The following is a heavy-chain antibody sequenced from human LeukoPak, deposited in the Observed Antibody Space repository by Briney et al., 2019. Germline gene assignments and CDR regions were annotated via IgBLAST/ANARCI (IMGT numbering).Heavy chain of an antibody. V-gene: IGHV3-23*01. Sequence: GGSLRLSCAASGFTFSSYAMSWVRQAPGEGLEWVSAISGSGGSTYYADSVKGRFTISRDNSKNTLYLQMNSLRAEDTAVYYCARGGYCSGGSCYSNAFDIWGQGTMVTVSS. J-gene: IGHJ3*02. CDR3: ARGGYCSGGSCYSNAFDI. D-gene: IGHD2-15*01. CDR1: GFTFSSYA. CDR2: ISGSGGST.